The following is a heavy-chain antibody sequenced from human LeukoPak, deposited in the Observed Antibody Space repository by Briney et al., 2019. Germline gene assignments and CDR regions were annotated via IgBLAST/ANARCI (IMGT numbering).Heavy chain of an antibody. V-gene: IGHV7-4-1*02. Sequence: ASVKVSCKASGYTFTGYYMHWVRQAPGQGLEWMGWINTNTGNPTYAQGFTGRFVFSLDTSVSTAYLQISSLKAEDTAVYYCARVVWNRGHYYMDVWGKGTTVTVSS. J-gene: IGHJ6*03. D-gene: IGHD1-1*01. CDR1: GYTFTGYY. CDR3: ARVVWNRGHYYMDV. CDR2: INTNTGNP.